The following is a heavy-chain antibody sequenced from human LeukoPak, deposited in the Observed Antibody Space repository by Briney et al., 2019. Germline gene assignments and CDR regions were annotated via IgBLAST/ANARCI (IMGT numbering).Heavy chain of an antibody. CDR3: AGYSSSLYYFDY. V-gene: IGHV3-30-3*01. Sequence: PGGSLRLSCAASGSTFSSYAMHWVRQAPGKGLEWVAVISYDGSNKYYADSVKGRFTISRDNSKNTLYLQMNSLRAEDTAVYYCAGYSSSLYYFDYWGQGTLVTVSS. CDR2: ISYDGSNK. D-gene: IGHD6-13*01. J-gene: IGHJ4*02. CDR1: GSTFSSYA.